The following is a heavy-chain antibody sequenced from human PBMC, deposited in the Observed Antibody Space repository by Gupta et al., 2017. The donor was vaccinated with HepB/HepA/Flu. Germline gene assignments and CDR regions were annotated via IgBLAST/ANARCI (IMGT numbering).Heavy chain of an antibody. CDR2: IYPGDSDT. CDR1: GYSFTSYC. Sequence: EVQLVQSGAEVKKPGESLKISCKGSGYSFTSYCIGWVRQMPGKGLEWMGIIYPGDSDTRYSPSFQGQVTISADKSISTAYLQWSSLKASDTAMYYCARLVSGSYDISYWFDPWGQGTLVTVSS. V-gene: IGHV5-51*01. D-gene: IGHD1-26*01. CDR3: ARLVSGSYDISYWFDP. J-gene: IGHJ5*02.